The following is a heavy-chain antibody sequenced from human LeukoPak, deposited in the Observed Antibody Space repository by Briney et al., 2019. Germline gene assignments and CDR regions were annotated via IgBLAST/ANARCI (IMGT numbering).Heavy chain of an antibody. J-gene: IGHJ3*02. CDR2: ISGSGGST. V-gene: IGHV3-23*01. Sequence: PGGSLRLSCAASGFTFSSYAMSWVRQAPGKGLEWVSAISGSGGSTYYADSVKGRFTISTATSKNTLYMQMNSLRAEDTAVYYCAKGYRPMIVVVITPDAFDIWGQGTMVTVSS. CDR3: AKGYRPMIVVVITPDAFDI. CDR1: GFTFSSYA. D-gene: IGHD3-22*01.